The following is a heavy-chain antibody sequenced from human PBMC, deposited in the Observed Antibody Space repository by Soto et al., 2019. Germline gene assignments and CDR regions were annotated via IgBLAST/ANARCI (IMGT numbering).Heavy chain of an antibody. Sequence: CMRPSCAASGFTFSSFGMHWVRQAPGKGLEWVAVISYDGSNKYYADSVKGRFTVSRDNSKNTLYLQMNSLRAEDTAVFYCAKERSSGWSFDYWGQGTLVTVSS. CDR1: GFTFSSFG. V-gene: IGHV3-30*18. CDR2: ISYDGSNK. J-gene: IGHJ4*02. D-gene: IGHD6-19*01. CDR3: AKERSSGWSFDY.